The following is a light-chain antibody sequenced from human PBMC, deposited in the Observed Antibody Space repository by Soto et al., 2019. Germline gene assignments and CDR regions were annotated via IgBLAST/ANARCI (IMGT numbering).Light chain of an antibody. CDR3: QQYDSSPVT. V-gene: IGKV3-20*01. CDR2: SAS. Sequence: EIVWTQSPGTLSLSPGERATLSCRASQSISSSSLAWYQQKPGQAPRLLIYSASSRATGIPDRFSGSGSGTDFTLTISRLEPEDFAVYYCQQYDSSPVTFGQGTKLDIK. CDR1: QSISSSS. J-gene: IGKJ2*01.